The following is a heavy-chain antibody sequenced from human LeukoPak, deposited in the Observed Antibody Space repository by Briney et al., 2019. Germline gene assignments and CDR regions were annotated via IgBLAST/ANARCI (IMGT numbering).Heavy chain of an antibody. D-gene: IGHD2-2*01. Sequence: ASVKVSCKASGYTFTSYYMHWVRQPPGQGLEWMGIINPSGGSTSYAQKFQGRVTMTRDTSTSTVYMELSSLRSEDTAVYYCARDLECTRCSSAGNYGMDVWGQGTTVTVSS. CDR3: ARDLECTRCSSAGNYGMDV. V-gene: IGHV1-46*01. CDR2: INPSGGST. CDR1: GYTFTSYY. J-gene: IGHJ6*02.